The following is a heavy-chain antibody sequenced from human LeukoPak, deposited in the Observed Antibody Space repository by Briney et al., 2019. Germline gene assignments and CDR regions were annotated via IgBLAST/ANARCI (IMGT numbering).Heavy chain of an antibody. V-gene: IGHV3-33*01. CDR2: IYYDGSVK. J-gene: IGHJ4*02. CDR1: GFTLNIYA. D-gene: IGHD5-18*01. Sequence: GGSLRLSCAASGFTLNIYAMRWVRQAPGQGLEWVAIIYYDGSVKYYADSVKGRFTISRDNSKNTVSLIMNRLRADDTAVYYCARGGGVEAAMALDYWGQGTLVAVSS. CDR3: ARGGGVEAAMALDY.